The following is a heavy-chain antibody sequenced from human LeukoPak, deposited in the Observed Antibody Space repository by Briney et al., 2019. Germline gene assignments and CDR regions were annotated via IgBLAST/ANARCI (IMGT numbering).Heavy chain of an antibody. CDR3: ARQGDYGSDY. CDR1: GGSISSSSYY. CDR2: IYYSGST. Sequence: SETLSLTCTVSGGSISSSSYYWGWIRQPPGKGLEWIGSIYYSGSTYYNPSLKSRVTISVDTSKNQFSLKLSSVTAADTAVYYCARQGDYGSDYWGQGTLVTVSS. D-gene: IGHD4-17*01. V-gene: IGHV4-39*01. J-gene: IGHJ4*02.